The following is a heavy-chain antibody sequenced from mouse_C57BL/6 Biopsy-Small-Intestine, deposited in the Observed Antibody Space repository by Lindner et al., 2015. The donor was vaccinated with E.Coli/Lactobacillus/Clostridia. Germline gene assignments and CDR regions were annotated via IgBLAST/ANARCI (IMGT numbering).Heavy chain of an antibody. J-gene: IGHJ4*01. Sequence: VQLQESGPELVKPGASVKIPCKASGYSFTDYNMNWVKQSNGKSLEWIGVINPNYGTTSYNQKFKGKATLTVDQSSSTAYMQLNSLTSEDSAVYYCARSGTVVAPYAMDYWGQGTSVTVSS. V-gene: IGHV1-39*01. D-gene: IGHD1-1*01. CDR2: INPNYGTT. CDR3: ARSGTVVAPYAMDY. CDR1: GYSFTDYN.